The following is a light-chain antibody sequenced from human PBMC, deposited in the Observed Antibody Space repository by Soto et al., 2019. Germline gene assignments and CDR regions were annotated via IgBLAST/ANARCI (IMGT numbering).Light chain of an antibody. V-gene: IGKV3-11*01. CDR2: DAS. CDR3: QQRTKWPPIFT. CDR1: ENVFSF. J-gene: IGKJ3*01. Sequence: EIVMTQSPATLSLSPGERATLSCRASENVFSFMAWYQHRPGQAPRLLIYDASNRAAGVPARFSGSGSGTDFTLTISSLEPDDFAVYYCQQRTKWPPIFTFGPGTKVEIK.